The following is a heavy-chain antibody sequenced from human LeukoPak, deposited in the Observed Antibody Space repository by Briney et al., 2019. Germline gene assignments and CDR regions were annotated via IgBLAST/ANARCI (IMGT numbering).Heavy chain of an antibody. Sequence: GRSLRLSCAASGITLSNYGMHWVRQAPGKGLEWVAVISDDTSDKYYADSVKGRFTISRDNSKNTVYLQMNSLRPEDTAVYFCATESSSWRLEYWGQGTLVTVSS. J-gene: IGHJ4*02. V-gene: IGHV3-30*03. CDR2: ISDDTSDK. CDR1: GITLSNYG. CDR3: ATESSSWRLEY. D-gene: IGHD6-13*01.